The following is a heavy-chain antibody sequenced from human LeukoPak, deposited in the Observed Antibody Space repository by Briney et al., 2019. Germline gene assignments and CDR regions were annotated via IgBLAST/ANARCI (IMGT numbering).Heavy chain of an antibody. V-gene: IGHV1-8*02. D-gene: IGHD6-13*01. CDR3: ARGRGKGIAAAGTFSY. CDR1: GYTFTGYY. J-gene: IGHJ4*02. Sequence: ASVKVSCKASGYTFTGYYMHWVRQAPGQGLEWMGWINPNSGNTGYAQKFQGRVTMTRNTSISTAYMELSSLRSEDTAVYYCARGRGKGIAAAGTFSYWGQGTLVTVSS. CDR2: INPNSGNT.